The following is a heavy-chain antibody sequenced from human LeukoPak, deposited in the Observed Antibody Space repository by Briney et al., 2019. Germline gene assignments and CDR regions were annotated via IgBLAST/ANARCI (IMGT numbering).Heavy chain of an antibody. CDR2: IRYDGSNK. J-gene: IGHJ4*02. V-gene: IGHV3-30*02. Sequence: PGGSLRLSCAAPGFTFSSYGMHWVRQAPGKGLEWVAFIRYDGSNKYYADSVKGRLTISRDNSKNTLYLQMNSLRAEDTAVYYCAKLISPNSSGWYGFDYWGQGTLVTVSS. CDR3: AKLISPNSSGWYGFDY. CDR1: GFTFSSYG. D-gene: IGHD6-19*01.